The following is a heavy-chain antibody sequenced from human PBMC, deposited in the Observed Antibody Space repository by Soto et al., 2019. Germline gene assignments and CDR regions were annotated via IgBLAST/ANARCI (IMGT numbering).Heavy chain of an antibody. J-gene: IGHJ4*02. D-gene: IGHD3-22*01. Sequence: QVQLVQSGAEVKKPGASVMVSCKASGYTFTTYGISWVRQAPGQGLEWMGWISPYNGNINYAQKVQGRVTMTTDTSTSTAYMELRSLRSDDTAVYYCARDHYYDSSGYYFDCWGQGTLVTVSS. CDR2: ISPYNGNI. V-gene: IGHV1-18*01. CDR3: ARDHYYDSSGYYFDC. CDR1: GYTFTTYG.